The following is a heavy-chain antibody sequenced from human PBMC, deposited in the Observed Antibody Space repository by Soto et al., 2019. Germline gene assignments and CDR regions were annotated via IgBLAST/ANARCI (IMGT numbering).Heavy chain of an antibody. J-gene: IGHJ6*03. CDR2: IWYDGSNK. CDR1: GFTFSSHG. V-gene: IGHV3-33*01. Sequence: GGSLRLSCAASGFTFSSHGMHWVRQDPGKRLEWVAVIWYDGSNKYYADSVKGRFTISRDNSKNTLYLQMNSLRAEDTAVYYCARDGSSSWYANYYMDVWGKGTTVTVSS. CDR3: ARDGSSSWYANYYMDV. D-gene: IGHD6-13*01.